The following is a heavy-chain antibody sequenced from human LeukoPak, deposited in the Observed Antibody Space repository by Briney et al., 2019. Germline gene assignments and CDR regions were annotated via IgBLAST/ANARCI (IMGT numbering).Heavy chain of an antibody. CDR1: GGSFSGYY. CDR2: INHSGST. Sequence: SETLSLTCAVYGGSFSGYYWSWIRQPPGKGLEWIGEINHSGSTNYNPSLKSRVTISVDTSKNQFSLKLSSVTAADTAVYYCARGDCSSTSCYSSGLDYWGQGTLVTVSS. CDR3: ARGDCSSTSCYSSGLDY. J-gene: IGHJ4*02. V-gene: IGHV4-34*01. D-gene: IGHD2-2*02.